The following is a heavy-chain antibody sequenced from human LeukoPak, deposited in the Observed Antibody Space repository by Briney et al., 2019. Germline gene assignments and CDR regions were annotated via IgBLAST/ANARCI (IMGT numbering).Heavy chain of an antibody. CDR2: IRYDGSNK. J-gene: IGHJ4*02. V-gene: IGHV3-30*02. Sequence: GGSLRLSCAASGFTFSSYWMSWVRQAPGKGLEWVAFIRYDGSNKYYADSVKGRFTISRDNSKNTLYLQMNSLRAEDTAVYYCAKDWGHMTTVTGTYFDYWGQGTLVTVSS. D-gene: IGHD4-17*01. CDR3: AKDWGHMTTVTGTYFDY. CDR1: GFTFSSYW.